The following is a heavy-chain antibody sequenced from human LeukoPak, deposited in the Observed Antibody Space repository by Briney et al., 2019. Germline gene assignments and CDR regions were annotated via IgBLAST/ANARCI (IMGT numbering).Heavy chain of an antibody. V-gene: IGHV4-34*01. Sequence: SETLSLTCAVYGGSFSGYCWSWIRQPPGKGLEWIGEINHSGSTNYNPSLKSRVTISVNTSKNQLSLRLSSVTAADTAVYYCAREGYVSFDYWGQGTLVTVSS. CDR2: INHSGST. CDR1: GGSFSGYC. CDR3: AREGYVSFDY. D-gene: IGHD5-12*01. J-gene: IGHJ4*02.